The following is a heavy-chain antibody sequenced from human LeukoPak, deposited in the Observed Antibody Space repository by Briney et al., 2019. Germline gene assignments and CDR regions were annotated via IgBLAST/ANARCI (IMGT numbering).Heavy chain of an antibody. CDR3: ARWGGTLPRDC. D-gene: IGHD1-26*01. J-gene: IGHJ4*02. V-gene: IGHV4-34*01. CDR2: INHGGST. CDR1: GGSFSGYY. Sequence: PSETLSLTCAVYGGSFSGYYWSWIRQPPGKGLEWIGEINHGGSTNYNPSLKSRVTISVDTSKNQFSLKLSSVSAADTAVYYCARWGGTLPRDCWGQGTLVTVSS.